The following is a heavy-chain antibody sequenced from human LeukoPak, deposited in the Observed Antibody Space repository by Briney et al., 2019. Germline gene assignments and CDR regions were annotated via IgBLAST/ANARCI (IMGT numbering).Heavy chain of an antibody. CDR1: GGSISSYY. Sequence: SETLSLTCTVSGGSISSYYWSWIRQPPGKGLEWIGYIYYSGSTNYNPSLKSRVTISVDTSKNHFSLKLSSVTAADTAVYYCARGYGGNSAGFDYWGQGTLVTVSS. V-gene: IGHV4-59*01. J-gene: IGHJ4*02. D-gene: IGHD4-23*01. CDR3: ARGYGGNSAGFDY. CDR2: IYYSGST.